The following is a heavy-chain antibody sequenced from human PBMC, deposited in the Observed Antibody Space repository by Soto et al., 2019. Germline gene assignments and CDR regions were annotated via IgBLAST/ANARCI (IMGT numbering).Heavy chain of an antibody. CDR3: ARSLYDSSAYLYRMDV. D-gene: IGHD3-22*01. CDR2: IYYSGST. J-gene: IGHJ6*02. Sequence: ETLALTCAVSGYSISSSNWWGWIRQPPGKGLEWIGYIYYSGSTLYNPSLKSRVTMSIDTSKNQFSLKLTSVTAVDTAVYFCARSLYDSSAYLYRMDVWGQGSPVTV. V-gene: IGHV4-28*01. CDR1: GYSISSSNW.